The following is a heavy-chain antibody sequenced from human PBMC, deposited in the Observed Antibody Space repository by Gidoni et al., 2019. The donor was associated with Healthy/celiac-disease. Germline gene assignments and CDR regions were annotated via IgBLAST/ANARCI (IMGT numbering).Heavy chain of an antibody. CDR2: INHSGST. J-gene: IGHJ6*02. Sequence: QVQLQQWGAGLLKPSETLSLTCAVYGGSLSGYYWSWIRQPPGKGLEWIGEINHSGSTNYNPSLKSRVTISVDTAKNQFSLKLSSVTAADTAVYYCARVVARRYCTNGVCYGYYYYYGMDVWGQGTTVTVSS. V-gene: IGHV4-34*01. CDR1: GGSLSGYY. CDR3: ARVVARRYCTNGVCYGYYYYYGMDV. D-gene: IGHD2-8*01.